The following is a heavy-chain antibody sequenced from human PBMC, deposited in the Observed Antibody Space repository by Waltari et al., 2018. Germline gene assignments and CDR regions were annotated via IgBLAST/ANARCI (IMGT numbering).Heavy chain of an antibody. Sequence: QVQLQQWGAGLLKPSETLSLTCAVYGGSFSGYYWSWIRQPPGKGLEWIGEINNSGSTNYNPSLKSRVTISVDTSKNQFSLKLSSVTAADTAVYYCARGRIAAAGPMGWFDPWGQGTLVTVSS. J-gene: IGHJ5*02. CDR3: ARGRIAAAGPMGWFDP. D-gene: IGHD6-13*01. CDR1: GGSFSGYY. CDR2: INNSGST. V-gene: IGHV4-34*01.